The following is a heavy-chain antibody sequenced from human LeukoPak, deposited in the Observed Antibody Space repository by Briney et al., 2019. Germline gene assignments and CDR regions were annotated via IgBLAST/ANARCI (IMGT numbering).Heavy chain of an antibody. D-gene: IGHD6-25*01. CDR2: ITNDGSST. Sequence: GGSLRLSCAASGLTFSSHWMHWVRQAPGKGLVWVLRITNDGSSTTYADSVKGRFTISRDNSKNTLYLQMNSLRAEDTAVYYCAKDPKESPALDYWGQGTLVTVSS. J-gene: IGHJ4*02. CDR1: GLTFSSHW. CDR3: AKDPKESPALDY. V-gene: IGHV3-74*01.